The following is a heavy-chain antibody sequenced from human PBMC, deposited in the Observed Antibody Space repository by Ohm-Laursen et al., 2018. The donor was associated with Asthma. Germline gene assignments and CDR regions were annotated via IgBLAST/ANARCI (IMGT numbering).Heavy chain of an antibody. Sequence: GSLRLSCSASGFTFSSYAMSWVRQAPGKGLEWVSAISGSGGSTYYAGSVKGRFTISRDNSKNTLYLQMHSLRGVDTAVYYCAKEVSGWGTFDYWGQGTLVTVSS. V-gene: IGHV3-23*01. CDR2: ISGSGGST. CDR3: AKEVSGWGTFDY. CDR1: GFTFSSYA. D-gene: IGHD6-19*01. J-gene: IGHJ4*02.